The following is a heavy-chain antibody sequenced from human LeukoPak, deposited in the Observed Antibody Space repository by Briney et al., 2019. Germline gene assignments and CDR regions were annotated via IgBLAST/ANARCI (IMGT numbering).Heavy chain of an antibody. D-gene: IGHD3-10*01. CDR3: AYASGSYWHDPFAI. Sequence: ASVKISCKASGYTFTIYGISWVRQAPGQGLEWMGWISLYNGNTKYAQKLQGRVTMTADTSTRTAYMELRSLRSDDTAVYYCAYASGSYWHDPFAIWGQGTMVTVSS. V-gene: IGHV1-18*01. J-gene: IGHJ3*02. CDR2: ISLYNGNT. CDR1: GYTFTIYG.